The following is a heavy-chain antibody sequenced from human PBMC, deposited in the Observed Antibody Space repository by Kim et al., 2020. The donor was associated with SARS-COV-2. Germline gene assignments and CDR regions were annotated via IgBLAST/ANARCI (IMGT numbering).Heavy chain of an antibody. V-gene: IGHV3-33*01. CDR2: IWYDGSNK. CDR3: ASPYSSNAFDI. Sequence: GGSLRLSCAASGFTFSSYGMHWVRQAPGKGLEWVAVIWYDGSNKYYADSVKGRFTISRDNSKNTLYLQMNSLRAEDTAVYYCASPYSSNAFDIWGQGTMVTVSS. CDR1: GFTFSSYG. D-gene: IGHD6-13*01. J-gene: IGHJ3*02.